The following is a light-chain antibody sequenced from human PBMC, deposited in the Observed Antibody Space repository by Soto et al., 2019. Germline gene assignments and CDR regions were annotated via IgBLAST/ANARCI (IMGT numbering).Light chain of an antibody. CDR2: AAS. CDR1: QSVRSN. J-gene: IGKJ1*01. V-gene: IGKV3-15*01. CDR3: QQYNDWTRT. Sequence: EILMTQSPATLSVSPGERATLSWGASQSVRSNLAWYHKKPGKAPRLLIYAASTRATGIPARLSGSGYGTEFTITISSMKYEDFVVYYCQQYNDWTRTFGHGTKVDIK.